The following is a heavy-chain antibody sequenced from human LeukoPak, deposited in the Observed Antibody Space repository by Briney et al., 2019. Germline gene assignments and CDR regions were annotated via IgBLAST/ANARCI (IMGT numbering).Heavy chain of an antibody. V-gene: IGHV4-59*08. D-gene: IGHD3-16*02. CDR2: IYVTGT. J-gene: IGHJ6*03. CDR3: ARHIGGGIEDMDV. Sequence: SETLSLTCTVSGGSIGTYYRSWVRQSPGTGLEWIGYIYVTGTRYNPYLQSRVTISVDRSRNQFFLKMTSVTAADTAVYYCARHIGGGIEDMDVWGRGTKVTVSS. CDR1: GGSIGTYY.